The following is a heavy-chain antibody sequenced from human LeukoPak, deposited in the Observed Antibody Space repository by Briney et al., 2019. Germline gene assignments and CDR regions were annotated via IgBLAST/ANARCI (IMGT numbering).Heavy chain of an antibody. Sequence: AGGSLRLSCAASGFTFSSYWMHWVRRPPGKGLVWVSHINPDARTTTYADSVKGRFTISRDNSKNTLYLQMNSLRAEDTAVYYCAKDAVVVVAAPHPFDPWGQGTLVTVSS. CDR1: GFTFSSYW. V-gene: IGHV3-74*01. CDR2: INPDARTT. J-gene: IGHJ5*02. D-gene: IGHD2-15*01. CDR3: AKDAVVVVAAPHPFDP.